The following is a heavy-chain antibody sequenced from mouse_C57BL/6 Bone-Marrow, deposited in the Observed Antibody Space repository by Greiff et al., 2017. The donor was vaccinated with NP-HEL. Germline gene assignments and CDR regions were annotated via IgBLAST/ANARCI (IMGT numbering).Heavy chain of an antibody. Sequence: VQRVESGPGLVQPSQSLSITCTVSGFSLTSYGVHWVRQPPGKGLEWLGVIWSGGSTDYNAAFISRLSISKDNSKSQVFFKMNSLQADDTAIYYCAKKGLLDWYFDVWGTGTTVTVSS. J-gene: IGHJ1*03. D-gene: IGHD1-1*01. CDR1: GFSLTSYG. V-gene: IGHV2-4*01. CDR2: IWSGGST. CDR3: AKKGLLDWYFDV.